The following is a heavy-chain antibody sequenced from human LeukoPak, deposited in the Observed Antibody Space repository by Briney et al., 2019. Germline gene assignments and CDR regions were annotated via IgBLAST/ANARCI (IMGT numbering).Heavy chain of an antibody. D-gene: IGHD3-3*01. V-gene: IGHV4-34*01. CDR1: GGSFSGYY. Sequence: SETLSLTCAVYGGSFSGYYWSWIRQPPGKGLEWIGSIYHSGSTYYNPSFKSRVTISVDTSKNQFSLKLSSVTAADTAVYYCARDGEFGSGYPNWFDPWGQGTLVTVSS. CDR2: IYHSGST. J-gene: IGHJ5*02. CDR3: ARDGEFGSGYPNWFDP.